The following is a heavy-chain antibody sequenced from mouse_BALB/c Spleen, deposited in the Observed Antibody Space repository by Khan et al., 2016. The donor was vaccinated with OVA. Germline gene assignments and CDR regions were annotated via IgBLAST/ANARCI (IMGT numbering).Heavy chain of an antibody. D-gene: IGHD2-1*01. J-gene: IGHJ2*01. V-gene: IGHV1-5*01. Sequence: VQLKQSGTVLARPGASVKMSCKASGYTFTNYWMHWVKQRPGQGLEWIATIYPGNSDTNYNQKFTDKAKLTAGTSTRTAYMELSSLTNEDSAVYYCARNGFGNYEIWDYWGQGTTLTVSS. CDR1: GYTFTNYW. CDR3: ARNGFGNYEIWDY. CDR2: IYPGNSDT.